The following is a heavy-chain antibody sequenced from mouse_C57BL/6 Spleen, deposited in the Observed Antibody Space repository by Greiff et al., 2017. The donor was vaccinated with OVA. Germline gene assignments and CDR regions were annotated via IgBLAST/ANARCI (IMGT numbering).Heavy chain of an antibody. CDR2: IRLKSDNYAT. V-gene: IGHV6-3*01. CDR1: GFTFSNYW. CDR3: TYDGYYVENYFDY. J-gene: IGHJ2*01. D-gene: IGHD2-3*01. Sequence: EVQVVESGGGLVQPGGSMKLSCVASGFTFSNYWMNWVRQSPEKGLEWVAQIRLKSDNYATHYAESVKGRFTISRDDSKSSVYLQMNNLRAEDTGIYYCTYDGYYVENYFDYWGQGTTLTVSS.